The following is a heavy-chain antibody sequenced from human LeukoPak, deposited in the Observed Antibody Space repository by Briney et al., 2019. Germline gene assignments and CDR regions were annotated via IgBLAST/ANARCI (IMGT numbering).Heavy chain of an antibody. CDR3: ARAVGGSSDY. D-gene: IGHD1-26*01. V-gene: IGHV3-74*01. CDR2: INSDGSTT. CDR1: GFTFSSYA. Sequence: GGSLRLSCAASGFTFSSYAMSWVRQAPGKGLVWVSRINSDGSTTNYADSVKGRFTISRDNAKNRLYLQMNSLRADDTAVYYCARAVGGSSDYWGQGTLVTVSS. J-gene: IGHJ4*02.